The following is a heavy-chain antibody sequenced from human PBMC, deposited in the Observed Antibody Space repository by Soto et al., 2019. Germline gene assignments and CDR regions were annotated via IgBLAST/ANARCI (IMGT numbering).Heavy chain of an antibody. CDR3: ARDLWRTYDFWSGYHPGMDV. J-gene: IGHJ6*02. CDR1: GSTFTGYY. CDR2: INPNSGGT. Sequence: ASVKVSCKASGSTFTGYYMHWVRQAPGQGLEWMGWINPNSGGTNYAQKFQGRVTMTRDTSISTAYMELSRLRSDDTAVYCCARDLWRTYDFWSGYHPGMDVWGQGTTVTVSS. D-gene: IGHD3-3*01. V-gene: IGHV1-2*02.